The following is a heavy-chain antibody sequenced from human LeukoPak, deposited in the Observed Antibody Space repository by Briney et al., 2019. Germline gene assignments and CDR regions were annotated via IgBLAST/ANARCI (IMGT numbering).Heavy chain of an antibody. J-gene: IGHJ4*02. CDR3: ARDVPAHYYDSSGYYYVDY. Sequence: SVKVSCKASGGTFSSYANSWVRQAPGQGLEWMGRIIPIFGTTNYAQKFQGRVTITADKSTSTAYMELSSLRSEDTAVYYCARDVPAHYYDSSGYYYVDYWGQGTLVTVSS. CDR2: IIPIFGTT. V-gene: IGHV1-69*06. D-gene: IGHD3-22*01. CDR1: GGTFSSYA.